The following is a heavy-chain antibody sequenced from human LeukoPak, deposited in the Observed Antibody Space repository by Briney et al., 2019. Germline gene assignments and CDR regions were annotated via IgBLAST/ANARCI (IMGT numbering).Heavy chain of an antibody. CDR3: ARGTSYSSATGWFDP. J-gene: IGHJ5*02. V-gene: IGHV4-34*01. D-gene: IGHD6-25*01. Sequence: SETLSLTCAVYGVSFSGYCWSWVRQPPGKGMEWVGEIKHSGSTNYNPSLKSRVTISVDTSKNQFSLKLSSVTAADTAVYYCARGTSYSSATGWFDPCGQGTLVTVSS. CDR2: IKHSGST. CDR1: GVSFSGYC.